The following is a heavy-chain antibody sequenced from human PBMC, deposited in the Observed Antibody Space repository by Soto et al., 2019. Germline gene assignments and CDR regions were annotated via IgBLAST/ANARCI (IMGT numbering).Heavy chain of an antibody. V-gene: IGHV1-46*01. CDR1: GYTFTSYY. CDR2: INPSGGST. CDR3: ARSHVSAAEKYGDPSGMDV. D-gene: IGHD4-17*01. Sequence: GASVKVSCKASGYTFTSYYMHWVRQAPGQGLEWMGIINPSGGSTSYAQKFQGRVTMTRDTSTSTVYMELSSLRSEDTAVYYCARSHVSAAEKYGDPSGMDVWGQGTTVTVSS. J-gene: IGHJ6*02.